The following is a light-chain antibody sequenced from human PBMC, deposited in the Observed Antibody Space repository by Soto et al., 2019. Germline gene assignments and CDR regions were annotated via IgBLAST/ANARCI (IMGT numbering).Light chain of an antibody. CDR1: QSVINNY. CDR2: GAS. J-gene: IGKJ1*01. V-gene: IGKV3-20*01. Sequence: EIVLTQSPGTLSLSPGERATLSCRASQSVINNYLAWYQQKPGQAPRLLIYGASSRATGIPDGFSGGGSGTDFTLTISRLEPEDFAVYHCQQYGTLPRTFGQGTKVEIK. CDR3: QQYGTLPRT.